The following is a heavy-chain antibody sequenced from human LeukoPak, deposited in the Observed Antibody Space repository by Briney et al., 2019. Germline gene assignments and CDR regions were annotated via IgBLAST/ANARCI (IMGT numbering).Heavy chain of an antibody. CDR3: TIAGSYRFDY. J-gene: IGHJ4*02. CDR1: GLAFSSSW. D-gene: IGHD3-16*02. V-gene: IGHV3-74*01. Sequence: GGSLRLSCAGSGLAFSSSWMHWVRQAPGKGLVWVSRMNSDGTTTNYADSVKGRFTISRDNAKNTLYLQMNSLTVEDTAVYYCTIAGSYRFDYWGQGTLVTVSP. CDR2: MNSDGTTT.